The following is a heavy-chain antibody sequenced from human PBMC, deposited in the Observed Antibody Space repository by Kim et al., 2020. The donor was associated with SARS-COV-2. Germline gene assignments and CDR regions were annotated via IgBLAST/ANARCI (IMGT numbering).Heavy chain of an antibody. CDR3: ARENGLCRPGACYPGAF. Sequence: GGSLRLSCAASGFDFSGFNMIWVRQAPGKGLEWVSYITSTTGVIYYADSVRGRFTVSRDNAKNSHYLQMNNLRDDDTAMYFCARENGLCRPGACYPGAF. D-gene: IGHD2-15*01. J-gene: IGHJ3*01. CDR2: ITSTTGVI. CDR1: GFDFSGFN. V-gene: IGHV3-48*02.